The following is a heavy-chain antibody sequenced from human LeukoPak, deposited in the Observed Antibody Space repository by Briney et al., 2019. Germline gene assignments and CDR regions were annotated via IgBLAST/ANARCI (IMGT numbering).Heavy chain of an antibody. Sequence: GGSLRLSCAASGFTFSSYWVSWVRQAPGKGLEWVANIKPDGSEKYYVDSVKGRFTISRDNAKKSLYLQMNSLRAEDTAVYYCARDFDYGDYDVWGQGTLVTVSS. CDR3: ARDFDYGDYDV. J-gene: IGHJ4*02. CDR2: IKPDGSEK. CDR1: GFTFSSYW. V-gene: IGHV3-7*01. D-gene: IGHD4-17*01.